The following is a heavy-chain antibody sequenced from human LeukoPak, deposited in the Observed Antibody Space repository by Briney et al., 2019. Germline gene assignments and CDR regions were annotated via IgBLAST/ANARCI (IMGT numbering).Heavy chain of an antibody. CDR1: GYTFTSYY. D-gene: IGHD3-22*01. J-gene: IGHJ4*02. CDR2: INPSGGST. V-gene: IGHV1-46*01. Sequence: ASVKVSCKASGYTFTSYYMHWVRQAPGQGLEWMGIINPSGGSTSYAQKFQGRVTMTRDTSTSTVYMELSGLRSEDTAVYYCAREWGLESSGYYYAYWGQGTLVTVSS. CDR3: AREWGLESSGYYYAY.